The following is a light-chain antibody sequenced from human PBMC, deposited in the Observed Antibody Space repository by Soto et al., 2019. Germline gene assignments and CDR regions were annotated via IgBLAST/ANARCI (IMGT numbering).Light chain of an antibody. J-gene: IGKJ1*01. CDR3: QQYDNLSWT. CDR1: QSVSSNY. CDR2: GAS. V-gene: IGKV3-20*01. Sequence: EIVMTQSPGTLSLSPGETATLSCRASQSVSSNYVAWFHQKPGQAPRLLIYGASSRATGVPDRFSASGSGTDFTLTISRLEPEDFAVYFCQQYDNLSWTFGQGTKVDIK.